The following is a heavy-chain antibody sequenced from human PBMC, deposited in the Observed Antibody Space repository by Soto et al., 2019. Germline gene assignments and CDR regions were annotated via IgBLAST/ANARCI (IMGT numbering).Heavy chain of an antibody. J-gene: IGHJ3*02. CDR3: ARDRRRTGGGHRTWWDAFDI. D-gene: IGHD3-16*01. CDR2: INHSGST. CDR1: GGSFSGYY. Sequence: SETLSLTCAVYGGSFSGYYWSWIRQPPGKGLEWIGEINHSGSTNYNPSLKSRVTISVDTSKNQFSLKLSSVTAADTAVYYCARDRRRTGGGHRTWWDAFDIWGQGTMVTVSS. V-gene: IGHV4-34*01.